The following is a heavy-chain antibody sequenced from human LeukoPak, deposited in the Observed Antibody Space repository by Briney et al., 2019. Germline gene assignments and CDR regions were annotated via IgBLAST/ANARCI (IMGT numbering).Heavy chain of an antibody. J-gene: IGHJ6*03. CDR2: ISSSSSNI. Sequence: GGSLRLSCAASGFTLSSYSMNWVRQAPGKGLEWVSSISSSSSNIFYADSVKGRFTISRDNSKNTLYLQMNSLRAEDTAVYYCAREGMAAGAYYYYYMDVWGKGTTVTVSS. CDR3: AREGMAAGAYYYYYMDV. V-gene: IGHV3-21*01. D-gene: IGHD6-13*01. CDR1: GFTLSSYS.